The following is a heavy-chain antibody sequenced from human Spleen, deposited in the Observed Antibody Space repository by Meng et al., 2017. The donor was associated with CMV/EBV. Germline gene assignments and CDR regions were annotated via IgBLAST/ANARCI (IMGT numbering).Heavy chain of an antibody. J-gene: IGHJ4*02. CDR1: GFTFSSYS. V-gene: IGHV3-21*01. CDR2: ISSSSSYI. Sequence: EVQLVESGGGLVKPGGSXXVSCAASGFTFSSYSMNWVRQAPGKGLEWVSSISSSSSYIYYADSVKGRFTISRDNAKNSLYLQMNSLRAEDTAVYYCARELGGYCSGGSCNYFDYWGQGTLVTVSS. CDR3: ARELGGYCSGGSCNYFDY. D-gene: IGHD2-15*01.